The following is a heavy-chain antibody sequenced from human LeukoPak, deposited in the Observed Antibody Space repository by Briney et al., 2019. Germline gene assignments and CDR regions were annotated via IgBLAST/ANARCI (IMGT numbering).Heavy chain of an antibody. V-gene: IGHV4-59*01. CDR1: GGSISSYY. CDR2: IYYSGST. D-gene: IGHD2-15*01. CDR3: ARQVVVAATSWFDP. J-gene: IGHJ5*02. Sequence: KPSETLSLTCTVSGGSISSYYWSWIRQPPGKGLEWVGYIYYSGSTNYNPSLKSRVTISVDTSKNQFSLKLSSVTVADTAVYNCARQVVVAATSWFDPWGQGTLVTVSS.